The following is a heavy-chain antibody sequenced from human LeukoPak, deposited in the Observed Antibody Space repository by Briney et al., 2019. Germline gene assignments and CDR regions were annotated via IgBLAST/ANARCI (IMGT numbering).Heavy chain of an antibody. CDR1: GGSISSGGYY. CDR3: ARDRYYSNYVFGY. D-gene: IGHD4-11*01. CDR2: IYHSGST. J-gene: IGHJ4*02. Sequence: SETLSLTCTVSGGSISSGGYYWSWIRQPPGKGLEWIGYIYHSGSTYYNPSLKSRVTISVDRSKNQFSLKPSSVTAADTAVYYCARDRYYSNYVFGYWGQGTLVTVSS. V-gene: IGHV4-30-2*01.